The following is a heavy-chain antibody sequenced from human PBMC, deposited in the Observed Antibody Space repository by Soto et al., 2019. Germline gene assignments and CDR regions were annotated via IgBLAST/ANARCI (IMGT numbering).Heavy chain of an antibody. J-gene: IGHJ4*02. Sequence: SETLSRTCTVSGGSFRSGSYHWIWIRQPPGKGLEWIGYVYHTGRTSYNPSLKSRVSISMDTSKNQFSLDLDSVTTADTAVYFCARDFAFFDSWGQGTLVTVSS. V-gene: IGHV4-61*01. CDR2: VYHTGRT. CDR3: ARDFAFFDS. CDR1: GGSFRSGSYH. D-gene: IGHD3-3*01.